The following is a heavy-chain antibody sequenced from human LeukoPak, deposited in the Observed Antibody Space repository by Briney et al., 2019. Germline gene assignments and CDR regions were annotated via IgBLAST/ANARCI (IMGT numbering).Heavy chain of an antibody. Sequence: PGGSLRLSCAASGFPFSVSAMHWVRQAPGKGLEWVAVISYDGGHEYYADSVMGRFTVSRDNSKNTVYLQMVSLRAEDTAVYYCAKDLKGARIAAAGFDYWGQGTLVTVSS. CDR3: AKDLKGARIAAAGFDY. V-gene: IGHV3-30*04. J-gene: IGHJ4*02. CDR2: ISYDGGHE. D-gene: IGHD6-13*01. CDR1: GFPFSVSA.